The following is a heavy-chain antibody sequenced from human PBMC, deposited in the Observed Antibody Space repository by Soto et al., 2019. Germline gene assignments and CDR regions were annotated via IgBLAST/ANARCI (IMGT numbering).Heavy chain of an antibody. J-gene: IGHJ5*02. CDR2: IYYSGST. Sequence: PSETLSLTCTVSGGSVISGHFYWSWIRQPPGKGLEWIGYIYYSGSTKYNPSLRSRVTILVDTSKNQFSLKLSSVTAADTAVYYCARAADWNSNWFDPWGQGTLVTVSS. CDR3: ARAADWNSNWFDP. V-gene: IGHV4-61*01. D-gene: IGHD1-7*01. CDR1: GGSVISGHFY.